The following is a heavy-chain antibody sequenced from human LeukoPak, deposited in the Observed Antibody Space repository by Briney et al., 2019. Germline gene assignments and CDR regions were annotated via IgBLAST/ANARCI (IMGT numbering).Heavy chain of an antibody. Sequence: PSETLSLTCTVSGGSISSGGYYWSWIRQHPGKGLEWIGYIYYSGSTYYNPSLKSRVTISVDTSKSQFSLKLSSVTAADTAVYYCARESPRAGYARFDPWGQGTLVTVSS. D-gene: IGHD5-12*01. V-gene: IGHV4-31*03. J-gene: IGHJ5*02. CDR2: IYYSGST. CDR1: GGSISSGGYY. CDR3: ARESPRAGYARFDP.